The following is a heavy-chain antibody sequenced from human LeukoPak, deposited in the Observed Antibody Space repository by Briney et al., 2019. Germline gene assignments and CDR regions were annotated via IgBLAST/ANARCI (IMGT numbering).Heavy chain of an antibody. D-gene: IGHD3-22*01. Sequence: SGTLSLTCTVSGGSISSYYWSWIRQPPGKGLEWIGYIYYSGSTNYNPSLKSRVTISVDTSKNQFSLKLSSVTAADTAVYYCARHRSVVSPFDYWGQGTLVTVSS. V-gene: IGHV4-59*08. CDR2: IYYSGST. CDR3: ARHRSVVSPFDY. CDR1: GGSISSYY. J-gene: IGHJ4*02.